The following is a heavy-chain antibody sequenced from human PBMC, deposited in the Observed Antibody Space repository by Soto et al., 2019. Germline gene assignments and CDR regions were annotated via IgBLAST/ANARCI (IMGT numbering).Heavy chain of an antibody. Sequence: SETLSLTCTVSGGSISSGGYYWSWIRQHPGKGLEWIGYIYYSGSTYYNPSLKSRVTISVDTSKNQFSLKLSSVTAADTAVYYCARGVTIFGVVIPLDAFDIWGQGTMVTVSS. D-gene: IGHD3-3*01. CDR1: GGSISSGGYY. J-gene: IGHJ3*02. V-gene: IGHV4-31*03. CDR3: ARGVTIFGVVIPLDAFDI. CDR2: IYYSGST.